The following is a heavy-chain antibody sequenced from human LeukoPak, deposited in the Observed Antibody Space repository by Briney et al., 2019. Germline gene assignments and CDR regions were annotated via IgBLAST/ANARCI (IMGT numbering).Heavy chain of an antibody. CDR2: IYTSGST. D-gene: IGHD3-22*01. CDR3: ATLYYYDSSDNYYFDY. CDR1: GGSISSYY. Sequence: SETLSLTCTVSGGSISSYYWSWIRQPAGKGLEWIGRIYTSGSTNYNPSLKSRVTMSVDTSKNQFSLKLSSVTAADTAVYYCATLYYYDSSDNYYFDYWGQGTLVTVSS. J-gene: IGHJ4*02. V-gene: IGHV4-4*07.